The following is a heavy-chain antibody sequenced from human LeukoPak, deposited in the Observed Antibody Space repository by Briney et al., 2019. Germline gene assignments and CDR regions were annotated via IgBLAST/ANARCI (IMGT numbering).Heavy chain of an antibody. Sequence: GGSLRLSCSASGFTFSSYVMNWVRQAPGKGLEWVSGISGSGGGTYYADSVRGRFIISRDNSNNTLYLQINSLRAEDTAVYYCAKGSGYPYNWFDPWGQGTLVTVSS. CDR1: GFTFSSYV. CDR3: AKGSGYPYNWFDP. D-gene: IGHD3-22*01. V-gene: IGHV3-23*01. J-gene: IGHJ5*02. CDR2: ISGSGGGT.